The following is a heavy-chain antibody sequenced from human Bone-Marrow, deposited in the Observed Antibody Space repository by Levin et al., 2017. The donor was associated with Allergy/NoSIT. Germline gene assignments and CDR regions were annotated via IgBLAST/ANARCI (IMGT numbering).Heavy chain of an antibody. Sequence: SGGSLRLSCAASGFTFDDYAMHWVRQAPGKGLEWVSGISWNSGSIGYADSVKGRFTISRDDAKNSLYLQMNSLRAEDTALYYCAKDLADTAMVFYYYYGMDVWGQGTTVTVSS. D-gene: IGHD5-18*01. CDR1: GFTFDDYA. CDR2: ISWNSGSI. V-gene: IGHV3-9*01. CDR3: AKDLADTAMVFYYYYGMDV. J-gene: IGHJ6*02.